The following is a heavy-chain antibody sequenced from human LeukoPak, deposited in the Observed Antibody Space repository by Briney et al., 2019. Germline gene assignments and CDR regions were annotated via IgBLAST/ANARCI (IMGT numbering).Heavy chain of an antibody. CDR3: AIFYYDSSGYYFDY. V-gene: IGHV4-39*07. CDR1: GGSISSSSYY. CDR2: IYTSGST. Sequence: SETLSLTCTVSGGSISSSSYYWGWIRQPPGKGLEWIGSIYTSGSTNYNPSLKSRVTISVDTSKNQFSLKLSSVTAADTAVYYCAIFYYDSSGYYFDYWGQGTLVTVSS. D-gene: IGHD3-22*01. J-gene: IGHJ4*02.